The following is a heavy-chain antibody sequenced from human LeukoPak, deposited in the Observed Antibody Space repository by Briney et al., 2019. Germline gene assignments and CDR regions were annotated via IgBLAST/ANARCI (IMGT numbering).Heavy chain of an antibody. CDR2: INPSGGST. Sequence: ASVKVSCKASGYTFTSYYMHWVRQAPGQGLEWMGIINPSGGSTSYAQKFQGRVTMTRDMSTSTVYMELSSLRSEDTAVYYCARIRFPYYRLSVADYYHMDVWGKGTTVTVSS. CDR1: GYTFTSYY. J-gene: IGHJ6*03. CDR3: ARIRFPYYRLSVADYYHMDV. D-gene: IGHD3-10*01. V-gene: IGHV1-46*01.